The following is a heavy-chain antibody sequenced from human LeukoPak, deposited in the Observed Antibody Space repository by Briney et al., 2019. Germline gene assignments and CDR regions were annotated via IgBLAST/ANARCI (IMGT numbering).Heavy chain of an antibody. CDR2: IYYSGST. J-gene: IGHJ4*02. CDR3: ARQGRGWLFDY. Sequence: SETLSLTYTVSGGSISSYYWSWIRQPPGKGLEWIGYIYYSGSTNYNPSLKSRVTISVDTSKNQFSLKLSSVTAADTAVYYCARQGRGWLFDYWGQGTLVTVSS. D-gene: IGHD6-19*01. V-gene: IGHV4-59*08. CDR1: GGSISSYY.